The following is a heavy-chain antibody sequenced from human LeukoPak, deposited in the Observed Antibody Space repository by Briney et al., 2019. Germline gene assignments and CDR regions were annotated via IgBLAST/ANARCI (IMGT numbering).Heavy chain of an antibody. J-gene: IGHJ3*02. CDR2: INPSGGST. Sequence: ASVKVSCKASGYTFTSYYMHWVRQAPGQGLEWMGIINPSGGSTSYAQKFQGRVTMTRDTSTSTVYMELSSLRSEDTALYYCARVSVNDAFDIWGQGTMVTVSS. V-gene: IGHV1-46*01. CDR3: ARVSVNDAFDI. CDR1: GYTFTSYY.